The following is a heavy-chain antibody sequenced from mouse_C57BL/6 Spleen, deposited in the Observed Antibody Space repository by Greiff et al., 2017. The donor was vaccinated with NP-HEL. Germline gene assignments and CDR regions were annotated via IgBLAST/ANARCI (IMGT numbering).Heavy chain of an antibody. V-gene: IGHV2-2*01. D-gene: IGHD1-1*01. J-gene: IGHJ1*03. CDR1: GFSLTSYG. Sequence: QVQLQQSGPGLVQPSQSLSITCTVSGFSLTSYGVHWVRQSPGKGLEWLGVIWSGGSTDYNAAFISRLSISKDNSKSQVFFKMSSLQADDTAIYYCARNWATVGYFDVWGTGTTVTVSS. CDR2: IWSGGST. CDR3: ARNWATVGYFDV.